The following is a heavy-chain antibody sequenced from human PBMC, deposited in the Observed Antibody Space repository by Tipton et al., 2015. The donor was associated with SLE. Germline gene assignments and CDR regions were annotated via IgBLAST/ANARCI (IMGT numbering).Heavy chain of an antibody. CDR1: GGSTDTYY. V-gene: IGHV4-59*01. D-gene: IGHD3-16*01. Sequence: TLSLTCTVSGGSTDTYYWTLIRQPPGGGLGWIGYVYYPGSTSYNPSLKSRVTMSLDSAKNQFSLRLTSVTAADTAVYYCARAPLRLGDSDWNYYMDVWGNGTTVTVSS. J-gene: IGHJ6*03. CDR2: VYYPGST. CDR3: ARAPLRLGDSDWNYYMDV.